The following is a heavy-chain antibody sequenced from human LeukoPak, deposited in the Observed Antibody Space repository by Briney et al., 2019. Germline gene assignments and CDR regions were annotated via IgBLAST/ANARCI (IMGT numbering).Heavy chain of an antibody. CDR3: ANEVPAAIVQGSGFDY. D-gene: IGHD2-2*02. CDR1: GFTFSSYG. CDR2: ISYDGSNK. V-gene: IGHV3-30*18. Sequence: PGRSLRLSCAASGFTFSSYGMHWVRQAPGKGLQWVAVISYDGSNKYYADSVKGRFTISRDNSKNTLYLQMNSLRAEDTAVYYCANEVPAAIVQGSGFDYWAREPWSPSPQ. J-gene: IGHJ4*02.